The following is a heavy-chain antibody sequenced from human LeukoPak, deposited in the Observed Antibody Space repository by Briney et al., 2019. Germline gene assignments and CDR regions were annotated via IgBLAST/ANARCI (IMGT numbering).Heavy chain of an antibody. D-gene: IGHD2-15*01. Sequence: PGGSLRLSCVASGFTVSSNYMNWVRQAPGKGLEWVSVIYSSGITYYADSVKGRFTISRDISRNTLYLQTNSLRAEDTSIYYCARDGVPSLASGGHNYYYGMDVWGQGTTVTVSS. CDR1: GFTVSSNY. CDR3: ARDGVPSLASGGHNYYYGMDV. V-gene: IGHV3-66*01. J-gene: IGHJ6*02. CDR2: IYSSGIT.